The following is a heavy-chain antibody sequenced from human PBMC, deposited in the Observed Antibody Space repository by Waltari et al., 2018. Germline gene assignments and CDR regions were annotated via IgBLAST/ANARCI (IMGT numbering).Heavy chain of an antibody. Sequence: EVQLLESGGGLVQPGGSLRLSCAASGFTFSRYAMSWVRPAPGKGLEWVSAIRGSGGSTYYADSVKGRFTISRDNSKNTLYLQMNSLRAEDTAVYYCAKEPRVVVPAAIYSHFDYWGQGTLVTVSS. CDR2: IRGSGGST. J-gene: IGHJ4*02. V-gene: IGHV3-23*01. CDR1: GFTFSRYA. D-gene: IGHD2-2*01. CDR3: AKEPRVVVPAAIYSHFDY.